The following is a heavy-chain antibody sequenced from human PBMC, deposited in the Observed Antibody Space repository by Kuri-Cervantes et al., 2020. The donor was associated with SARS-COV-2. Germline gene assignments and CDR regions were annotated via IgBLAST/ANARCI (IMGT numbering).Heavy chain of an antibody. CDR2: ISYDGSNK. Sequence: GESLKISCAASGFTFSSYGMHWVRQAPGKGLEGVAVISYDGSNKYYADSVKGRFTISRDNSKNTLYLQMNSLRAEDTAVYYCAKDHWDDYWGQGTLVTVSS. D-gene: IGHD7-27*01. CDR1: GFTFSSYG. CDR3: AKDHWDDY. V-gene: IGHV3-30*18. J-gene: IGHJ4*02.